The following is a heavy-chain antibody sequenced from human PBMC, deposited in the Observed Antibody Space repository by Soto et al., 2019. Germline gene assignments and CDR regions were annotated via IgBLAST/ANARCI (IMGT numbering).Heavy chain of an antibody. D-gene: IGHD3-10*01. CDR3: ARHNYGSASTYFVY. V-gene: IGHV4-59*08. J-gene: IGHJ4*02. CDR2: IYYSGST. CDR1: GGSISSYY. Sequence: LSLTCTVSGGSISSYYWSWIRQPPGKGLEWIGYIYYSGSTNYNPSLKSRVTISVDTSKNQFSLKLNSMTAADTAVYYCARHNYGSASTYFVYWGQVTLVTFSS.